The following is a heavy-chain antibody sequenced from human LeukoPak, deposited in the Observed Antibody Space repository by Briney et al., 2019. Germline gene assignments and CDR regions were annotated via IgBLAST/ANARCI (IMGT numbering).Heavy chain of an antibody. CDR3: ARGGRYGRPKNYYYYMDV. V-gene: IGHV4-34*01. J-gene: IGHJ6*03. Sequence: SETLSLTCAVYGGSFGGYYWSWIRQPPGKGLEWIGEINHSGSTNYNPSLKSRVTISVDASKNQFSLKLSSVTAADTAVYYCARGGRYGRPKNYYYYMDVWGKGTTVTVSS. D-gene: IGHD2-15*01. CDR2: INHSGST. CDR1: GGSFGGYY.